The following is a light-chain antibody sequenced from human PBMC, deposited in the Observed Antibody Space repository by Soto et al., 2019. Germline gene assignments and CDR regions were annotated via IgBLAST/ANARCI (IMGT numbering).Light chain of an antibody. CDR2: GAS. V-gene: IGKV3-20*01. Sequence: EIVLTPSPDILSLSPVDRATLSCRASQSVSSDFLVWYQQKPGQAPRLLIYGASSRATGIPDRFSGSGSGTDFILTISRLEPEDFAVYYCQHYDNTPPSVTFGPGTKVDIK. J-gene: IGKJ3*01. CDR1: QSVSSDF. CDR3: QHYDNTPPSVT.